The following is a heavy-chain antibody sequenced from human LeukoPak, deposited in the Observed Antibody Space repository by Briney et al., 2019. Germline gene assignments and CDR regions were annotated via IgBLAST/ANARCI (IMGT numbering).Heavy chain of an antibody. V-gene: IGHV4-39*07. J-gene: IGHJ4*02. CDR2: IYYSGSI. CDR3: ARGVRDGYDY. Sequence: SETLSLTCTVSGGSISSSSYYWGWIRQPPGKGLEWIGTIYYSGSIYYNPSLKSRVTISVDTSKNQFSLKLSSVTAADTAVYYCARGVRDGYDYWGQGTLVTVSS. CDR1: GGSISSSSYY. D-gene: IGHD5-24*01.